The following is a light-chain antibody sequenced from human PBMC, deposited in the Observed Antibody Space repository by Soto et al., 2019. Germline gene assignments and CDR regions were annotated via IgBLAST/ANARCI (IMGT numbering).Light chain of an antibody. V-gene: IGLV2-14*03. Sequence: QSALTQPASVSGSRGQSITISCTGTSSDVAGSNYVSWYQHHPGKAPKLIIYDVSNRPSGVSYRFSGSKSGNTASLTISGLQAEDEADYYCSSYTSINTVVFGGGTKVTVL. CDR1: SSDVAGSNY. J-gene: IGLJ2*01. CDR2: DVS. CDR3: SSYTSINTVV.